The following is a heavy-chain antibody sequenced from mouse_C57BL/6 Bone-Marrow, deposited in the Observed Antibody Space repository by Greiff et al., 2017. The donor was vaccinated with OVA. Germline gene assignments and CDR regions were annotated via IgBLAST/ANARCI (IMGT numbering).Heavy chain of an antibody. J-gene: IGHJ2*01. V-gene: IGHV2-2*01. Sequence: VQLQQSGPGLVQPSQSLSITCTVSGFSLTSYGVHWVRQSPGKGLEWLGGIWSGGSTDYNAAFISRLSISKDNSKSQVFFKMNSLQADDTAIYYCARNGITTVVPYFDYWGQGTTLTVSS. CDR1: GFSLTSYG. CDR2: IWSGGST. D-gene: IGHD1-1*01. CDR3: ARNGITTVVPYFDY.